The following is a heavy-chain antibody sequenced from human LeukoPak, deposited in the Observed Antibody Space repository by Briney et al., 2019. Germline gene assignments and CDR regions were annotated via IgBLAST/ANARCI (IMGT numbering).Heavy chain of an antibody. CDR3: AKDYVDVLGTMLS. J-gene: IGHJ4*02. D-gene: IGHD5-12*01. V-gene: IGHV3-30-3*01. CDR1: GFTFSSYA. CDR2: ISYDGSNK. Sequence: GGSLRLSCAASGFTFSSYAMHWVRQAPGKGLEWVAVISYDGSNKYYADSVKGRFTISRDNSKNTLYLQMNSLRAEDTAVYYCAKDYVDVLGTMLSWGQGTLVTVSS.